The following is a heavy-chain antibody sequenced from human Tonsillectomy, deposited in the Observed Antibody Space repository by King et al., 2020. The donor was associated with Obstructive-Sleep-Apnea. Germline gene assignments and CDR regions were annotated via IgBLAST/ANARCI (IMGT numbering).Heavy chain of an antibody. CDR2: IDPNSGGT. D-gene: IGHD6-13*01. Sequence: VQLVESGAEVKKPGASVKVSCKASGYTFTGYYMHWVRQAPGQGLEWMGWIDPNSGGTNYAQKFQGRVTITRDTSISTAYMELSRLRSDDTAVYYCARAGVSSSSSWYLLDYWGQGTLVTVSS. CDR3: ARAGVSSSSSWYLLDY. V-gene: IGHV1-2*02. CDR1: GYTFTGYY. J-gene: IGHJ4*02.